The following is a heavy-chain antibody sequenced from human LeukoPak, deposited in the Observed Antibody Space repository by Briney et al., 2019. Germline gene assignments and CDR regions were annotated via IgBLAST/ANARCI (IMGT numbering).Heavy chain of an antibody. D-gene: IGHD3-3*01. V-gene: IGHV3-30*02. CDR1: GFTFSSYG. Sequence: GGTLRLSCAASGFTFSSYGMSWVRQAPGKGLEWVAFIRYDGSNKYYADSVKDRFTISRDNSKNTLYLQMNNLRAEDTAVYYCARGQRAHVEWSSYMDVWGKGTTVTVSS. CDR3: ARGQRAHVEWSSYMDV. CDR2: IRYDGSNK. J-gene: IGHJ6*03.